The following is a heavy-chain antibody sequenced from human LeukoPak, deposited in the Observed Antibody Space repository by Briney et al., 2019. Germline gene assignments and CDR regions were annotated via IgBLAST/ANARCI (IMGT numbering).Heavy chain of an antibody. CDR2: ISSSGSTI. CDR3: ARGEDIVATPFDP. D-gene: IGHD5-12*01. CDR1: GFTFSSYS. J-gene: IGHJ5*02. V-gene: IGHV3-48*04. Sequence: GGSLRLSCAASGFTFSSYSMNWVRQAPGKGLEWVSYISSSGSTIYYADSVKGRFTISRDNAKNSLCLQMNSLRAEDTAVYYCARGEDIVATPFDPWGQGTLVTVSS.